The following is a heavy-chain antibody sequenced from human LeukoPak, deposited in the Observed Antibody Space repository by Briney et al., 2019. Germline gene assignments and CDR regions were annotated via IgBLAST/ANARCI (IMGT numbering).Heavy chain of an antibody. J-gene: IGHJ4*02. CDR2: INHSGST. D-gene: IGHD5-12*01. V-gene: IGHV4-39*07. CDR1: GGSISSSSFY. CDR3: ARLAGYSGYGTQLLDY. Sequence: SETLSLTCTVSGGSISSSSFYWSWIRQPPGKGLECIGKINHSGSTNYNPSLKSRVTISVDTSKNQFSLKLSSVTVADTAVYYCARLAGYSGYGTQLLDYWGQGTLVTVSS.